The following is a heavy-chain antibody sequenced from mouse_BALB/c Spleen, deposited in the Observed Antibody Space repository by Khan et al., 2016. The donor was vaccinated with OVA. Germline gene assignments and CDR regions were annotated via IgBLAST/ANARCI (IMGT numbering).Heavy chain of an antibody. D-gene: IGHD2-10*02. CDR2: IDPYYGGA. CDR1: GYSFTGYN. CDR3: TRGYGNCVRDYFDY. J-gene: IGHJ2*01. Sequence: VQLKESGPELEKPGASVKISCKASGYSFTGYNMNWVKQSNGKSLEWIGNIDPYYGGATYNQKFKGKATLTVDKSSSTAYMQLTSLTSEDSAVYYFTRGYGNCVRDYFDYWGKGTILTVSA. V-gene: IGHV1-39*01.